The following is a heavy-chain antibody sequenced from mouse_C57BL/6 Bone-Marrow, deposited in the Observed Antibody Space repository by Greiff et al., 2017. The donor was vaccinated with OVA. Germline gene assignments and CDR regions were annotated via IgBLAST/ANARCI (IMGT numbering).Heavy chain of an antibody. CDR2: ISSGGSYT. D-gene: IGHD3-1*01. J-gene: IGHJ3*02. CDR1: GFTFSSYG. CDR3: AREHR. V-gene: IGHV5-6*01. Sequence: EVQLVESGGDLVKPGGSLKLSCAASGFTFSSYGMSWVRQTPDKRLEWVAPISSGGSYTYYPDSVKGRFTISRDNAKNTLCLQMSSMTTEDTARYYCAREHRWGQGTLVTVSA.